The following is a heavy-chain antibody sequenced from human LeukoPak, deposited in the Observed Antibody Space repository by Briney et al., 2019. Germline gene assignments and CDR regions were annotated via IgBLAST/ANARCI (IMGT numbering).Heavy chain of an antibody. CDR1: GGSISNYY. J-gene: IGHJ3*02. Sequence: NPSETLSLTCTVSGGSISNYYWSWIRQPPGKGLEWIGYIYYSGSTNYNPSLKSRVTISVDTSKNQFSLKLSSVTAADTAVYYCARHVPRGYYDFWSGYSDQAFDIWGQGTMVTVSS. D-gene: IGHD3-3*01. V-gene: IGHV4-59*08. CDR2: IYYSGST. CDR3: ARHVPRGYYDFWSGYSDQAFDI.